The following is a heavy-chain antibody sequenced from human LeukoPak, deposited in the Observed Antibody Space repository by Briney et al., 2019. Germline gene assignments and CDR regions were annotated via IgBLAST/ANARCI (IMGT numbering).Heavy chain of an antibody. V-gene: IGHV3-11*01. Sequence: PGGSLRLSCAASGFTFSDYYMSWIRQAPGKGLEWVSYISSSGSTIYYADSVKGRFTISRDNAKNSLYLQMNGLRAEDTAVYYCARDPEYSSSSIYYCYGMDVWGQGTTVTVSS. D-gene: IGHD6-6*01. CDR2: ISSSGSTI. CDR1: GFTFSDYY. CDR3: ARDPEYSSSSIYYCYGMDV. J-gene: IGHJ6*02.